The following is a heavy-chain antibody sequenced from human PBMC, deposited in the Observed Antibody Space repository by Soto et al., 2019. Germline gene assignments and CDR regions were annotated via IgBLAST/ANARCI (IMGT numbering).Heavy chain of an antibody. Sequence: SETLSLTCAVYGGSFSGYYWSWIRQPPGKGLEWIGEINHSGSTNYNPSLKSRVTISVDTSKNQFSLKLSSVTAADTAVYYCARVGYSSSPDYWGKGTLVTVS. V-gene: IGHV4-34*01. D-gene: IGHD6-13*01. CDR2: INHSGST. J-gene: IGHJ4*02. CDR1: GGSFSGYY. CDR3: ARVGYSSSPDY.